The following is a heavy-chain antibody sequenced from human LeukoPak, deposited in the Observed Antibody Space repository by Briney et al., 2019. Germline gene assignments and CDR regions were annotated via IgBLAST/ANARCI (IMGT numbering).Heavy chain of an antibody. J-gene: IGHJ6*03. CDR1: GFTFSSNG. CDR3: AKDANYGDSYLYYYMDV. D-gene: IGHD4-17*01. Sequence: PGGSLRLSCAASGFTFSSNGMHWVRQAPGKGLEWVAFIRYGSNKYYADSVKGRFTISRDNSKNTLYLQMNSLRAEDTAVYYCAKDANYGDSYLYYYMDVWGKGTTVTISS. CDR2: IRYGSNK. V-gene: IGHV3-30*02.